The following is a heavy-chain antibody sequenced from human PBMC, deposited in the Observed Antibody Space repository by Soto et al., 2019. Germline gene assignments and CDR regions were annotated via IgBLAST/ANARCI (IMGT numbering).Heavy chain of an antibody. CDR1: GFTFSSYA. V-gene: IGHV3-30-3*01. J-gene: IGHJ4*02. CDR3: ARDGVYSDGGGYYFDY. Sequence: QVQLVESGGGVVQPGRSLRLSCAASGFTFSSYAMHWVRQAPGKGLEWVAVISYDGSNKYYADSVKGRFTISRDNSKNTLYLQRNGLRAEDTAVYYCARDGVYSDGGGYYFDYWGQGPLVTVSS. D-gene: IGHD5-18*01. CDR2: ISYDGSNK.